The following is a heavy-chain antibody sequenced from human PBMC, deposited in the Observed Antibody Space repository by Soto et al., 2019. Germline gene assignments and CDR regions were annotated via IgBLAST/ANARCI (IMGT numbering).Heavy chain of an antibody. V-gene: IGHV1-3*01. J-gene: IGHJ6*02. CDR3: ARRGGVGYYYYYGMDV. CDR2: INAGNGNT. CDR1: GYTFTSYA. Sequence: ASVKVSCKASGYTFTSYAMHWVRQAPGQRLEWMGWINAGNGNTKYSQKFQGRFTISRDNAKNSLYLQMNSLRAEDTAVYYCARRGGVGYYYYYGMDVWGQGTTVTVSS. D-gene: IGHD3-16*01.